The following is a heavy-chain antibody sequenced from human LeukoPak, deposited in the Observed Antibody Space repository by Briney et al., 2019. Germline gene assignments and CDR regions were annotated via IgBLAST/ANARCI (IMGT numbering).Heavy chain of an antibody. J-gene: IGHJ5*02. CDR1: GFTFSTYW. Sequence: PGGSLRLSCAASGFTFSTYWMHSVRQAPGKGLVWVSRINNDGSRTRYADSVKGRFTISRDNAKNTLYLQMNSLRAEDTAVYFWLRGPTTPVASWGQGTLVTVSS. V-gene: IGHV3-74*01. D-gene: IGHD2-15*01. CDR2: INNDGSRT. CDR3: LRGPTTPVAS.